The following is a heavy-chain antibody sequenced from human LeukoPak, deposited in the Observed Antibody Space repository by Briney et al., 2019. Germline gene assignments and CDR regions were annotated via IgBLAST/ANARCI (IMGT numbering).Heavy chain of an antibody. V-gene: IGHV1-2*06. J-gene: IGHJ4*02. CDR1: GYTFTSYA. Sequence: ASVKVSCKASGYTFTSYAMHWVRQAPGQRLEWMGRINPNSGGTNYAQKFQGRVTMTRDTSISTAYMELSRLRSDDTAVYYCAISPPLKYYYDSSGYYYWGQGTLVTVSS. D-gene: IGHD3-22*01. CDR2: INPNSGGT. CDR3: AISPPLKYYYDSSGYYY.